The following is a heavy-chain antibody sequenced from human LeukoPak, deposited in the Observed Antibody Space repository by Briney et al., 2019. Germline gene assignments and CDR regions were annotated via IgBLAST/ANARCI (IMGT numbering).Heavy chain of an antibody. J-gene: IGHJ4*02. CDR3: ARASGPFDY. V-gene: IGHV3-33*01. Sequence: GGSLRLSCAASGLTFSNYDMHWVRQAPGKGLEWVAVIWNDGSNKYYADSVKGRFTIPRDNSKNTLYLQMNSLRAEDTAVYSCARASGPFDYWGQRTLVTFSS. CDR2: IWNDGSNK. D-gene: IGHD3-10*01. CDR1: GLTFSNYD.